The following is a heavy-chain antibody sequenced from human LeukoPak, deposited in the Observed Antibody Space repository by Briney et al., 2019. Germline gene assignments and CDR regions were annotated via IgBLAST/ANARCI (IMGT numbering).Heavy chain of an antibody. J-gene: IGHJ4*02. Sequence: SETLSLTCTVSGGSISSSSYYWGWIRQPPGKGLEWIGSIYYSGSTYYNPSLKSRVTISVDTSKNQFSLKLSSVTAADTAVYYRARQEYYYDSSGYLLFDYWGQGTLVTVSS. CDR3: ARQEYYYDSSGYLLFDY. CDR1: GGSISSSSYY. CDR2: IYYSGST. V-gene: IGHV4-39*01. D-gene: IGHD3-22*01.